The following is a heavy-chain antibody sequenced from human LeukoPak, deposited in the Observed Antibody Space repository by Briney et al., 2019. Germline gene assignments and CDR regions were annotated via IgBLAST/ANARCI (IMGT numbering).Heavy chain of an antibody. J-gene: IGHJ2*01. CDR1: GGSFSGYY. V-gene: IGHV4-34*01. CDR3: AREGRNNVLWLQFRFWYFDL. CDR2: INHSGST. D-gene: IGHD5-24*01. Sequence: PSETLSLTCAVYGGSFSGYYWSWIRQPPGKGLEWIGEINHSGSTNYNPSLKSQVTISVDTSKNQFSLKLSSVTAADTAVYYCAREGRNNVLWLQFRFWYFDLWGRGTLVTVSS.